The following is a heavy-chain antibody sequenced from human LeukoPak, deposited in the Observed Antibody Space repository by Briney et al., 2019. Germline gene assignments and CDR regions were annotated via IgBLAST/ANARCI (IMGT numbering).Heavy chain of an antibody. CDR3: ARTDIVVVPAAAGAFDI. CDR1: GFTFSDYY. Sequence: GGSLRLSCAASGFTFSDYYMSWIRQAPGKGLEWVSYISNSGSTIFYADSVKGRFTISRDNAKNSLYLQMNSLRAEDTAVYYCARTDIVVVPAAAGAFDIWGQGTMVTVSS. V-gene: IGHV3-11*04. J-gene: IGHJ3*02. CDR2: ISNSGSTI. D-gene: IGHD2-2*01.